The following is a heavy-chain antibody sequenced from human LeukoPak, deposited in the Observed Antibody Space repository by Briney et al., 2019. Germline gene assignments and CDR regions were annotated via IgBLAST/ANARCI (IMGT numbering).Heavy chain of an antibody. CDR1: GFTFSNYW. V-gene: IGHV3-7*01. D-gene: IGHD3-22*01. CDR3: AKGLPDYYDSSGHTVDFDY. Sequence: GGSLRLSCAASGFTFSNYWMSWVRQAPGKGLEWVANIKVDGSEKYYLDSVKGRFTISRDNSKNTLYLQMNSLRAEDTAVYYCAKGLPDYYDSSGHTVDFDYWGQGTLVTVSS. J-gene: IGHJ4*02. CDR2: IKVDGSEK.